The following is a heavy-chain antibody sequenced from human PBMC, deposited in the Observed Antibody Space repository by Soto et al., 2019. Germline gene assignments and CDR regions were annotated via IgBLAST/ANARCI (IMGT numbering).Heavy chain of an antibody. V-gene: IGHV3-23*01. CDR3: ARGVVDTPQGFHLDY. CDR2: LSVSGTDP. CDR1: GFTLTNYA. J-gene: IGHJ4*02. Sequence: EVQLLESGGGLVQPGESLRLSCSVSGFTLTNYAMNWVRQAPGKGLEWVSSLSVSGTDPYYADSVKGRFTISRDNSKNTLDLQMNSLRGDDTAVYYCARGVVDTPQGFHLDYWGQGTQVIVSS. D-gene: IGHD5-12*01.